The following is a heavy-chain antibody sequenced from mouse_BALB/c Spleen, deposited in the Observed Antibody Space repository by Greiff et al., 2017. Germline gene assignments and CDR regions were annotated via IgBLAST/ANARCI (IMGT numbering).Heavy chain of an antibody. CDR2: ISSGSSTI. D-gene: IGHD2-3*01. J-gene: IGHJ4*01. CDR1: GFTFSSFG. Sequence: EVQLVESGGGLVQPGGSRKLSCAASGFTFSSFGMHWVRQAPEKGLEWVAYISSGSSTIYYADTVKGRFTISRDNPKNTLFLQMTSLRSEDTAMYYCARSKDGYFGAMDYWGQGTSVTVSS. V-gene: IGHV5-17*02. CDR3: ARSKDGYFGAMDY.